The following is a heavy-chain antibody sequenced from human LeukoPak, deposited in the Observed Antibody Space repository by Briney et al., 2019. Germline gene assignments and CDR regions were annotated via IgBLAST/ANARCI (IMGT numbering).Heavy chain of an antibody. CDR1: GFTVSSNY. J-gene: IGHJ4*02. CDR2: IYSGGVT. CDR3: ARSPKRVVVTTFDY. D-gene: IGHD3-22*01. V-gene: IGHV3-66*01. Sequence: GGSLRLSCAVSGFTVSSNYMSWVRQAPGKGLEWVSLIYSGGVTYYADSVKGRFTISRDNSKNTLYLQMNSVRTEDTAVYYCARSPKRVVVTTFDYWGQGTLVTVSS.